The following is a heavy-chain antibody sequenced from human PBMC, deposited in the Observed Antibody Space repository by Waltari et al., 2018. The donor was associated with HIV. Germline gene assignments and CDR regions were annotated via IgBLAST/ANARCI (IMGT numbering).Heavy chain of an antibody. J-gene: IGHJ2*01. CDR3: ARGRHSSGYSLWYFDL. V-gene: IGHV4-59*02. CDR2: IYNSGST. CDR1: GGSVSSYY. D-gene: IGHD3-22*01. Sequence: QVQLQESGPGLVKPSETLSLTCTVSGGSVSSYYWNWFRQPPGKGLEWIAYIYNSGSTNFNPSLKSRVTISVDTSKNQFSLELSSVTAADTAVYYCARGRHSSGYSLWYFDLWGRDTLVTVSS.